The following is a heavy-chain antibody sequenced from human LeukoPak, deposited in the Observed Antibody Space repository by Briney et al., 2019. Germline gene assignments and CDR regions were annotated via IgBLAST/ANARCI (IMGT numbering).Heavy chain of an antibody. CDR3: ARDPLSGYSGYDLHDY. D-gene: IGHD5-12*01. J-gene: IGHJ4*02. CDR2: ISAYNGNT. Sequence: GASVKVSCKASGYTFTSYGISWVRQAPGQGLEWMGWISAYNGNTNYAQKLQGRVTMTTDTSTSTAYMELRSLRSDDTAVYDCARDPLSGYSGYDLHDYWGQGTLVTVSS. CDR1: GYTFTSYG. V-gene: IGHV1-18*01.